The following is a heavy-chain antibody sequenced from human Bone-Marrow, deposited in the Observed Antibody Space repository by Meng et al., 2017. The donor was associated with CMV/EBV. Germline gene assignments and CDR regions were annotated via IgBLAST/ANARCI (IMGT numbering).Heavy chain of an antibody. CDR1: GFNFNIYS. CDR3: AKAPTAGPDY. V-gene: IGHV3-48*04. Sequence: GESLKISCAASGFNFNIYSMNWVRQAPGKGLEWVSHISGGTTYSMYYADSVKGRFTISRDNAKNSLYLQINSPRVEDTAVYYCAKAPTAGPDYWGQGTLVTVSS. CDR2: ISGGTTYSM. J-gene: IGHJ4*02. D-gene: IGHD6-13*01.